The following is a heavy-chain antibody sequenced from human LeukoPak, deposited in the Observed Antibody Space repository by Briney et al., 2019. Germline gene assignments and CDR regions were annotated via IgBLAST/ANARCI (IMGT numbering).Heavy chain of an antibody. J-gene: IGHJ6*03. CDR1: GFSFSSYW. V-gene: IGHV3-9*03. Sequence: PGGSLRLSCAASGFSFSSYWMSWVRQAPGKGLEWVSGISWNSGSIGYADSVKGRFTISRDNAKNSLYLQMNSLRAEDMALYYCAKAAYYYYYMDVWGKGTTVTVSS. CDR2: ISWNSGSI. CDR3: AKAAYYYYYMDV.